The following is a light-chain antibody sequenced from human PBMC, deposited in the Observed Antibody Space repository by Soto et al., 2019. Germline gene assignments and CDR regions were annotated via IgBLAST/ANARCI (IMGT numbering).Light chain of an antibody. Sequence: AIQLTQSPSSLSASVGDRVTITCRASQGISTALAWYQQKPGKPPKLLIYDASSLESGVPSRFSGSGSGTDFTLTISSLQPEDVATYYCQQFNSSLFTFGPGTKVDIK. J-gene: IGKJ3*01. CDR1: QGISTA. CDR3: QQFNSSLFT. CDR2: DAS. V-gene: IGKV1-13*02.